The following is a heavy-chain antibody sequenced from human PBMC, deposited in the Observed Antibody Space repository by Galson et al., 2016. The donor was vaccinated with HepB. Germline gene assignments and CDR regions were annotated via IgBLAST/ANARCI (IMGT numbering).Heavy chain of an antibody. CDR1: GFTLDDHA. CDR3: AKDKSPYASTWIDY. V-gene: IGHV3-9*01. J-gene: IGHJ4*02. D-gene: IGHD2-2*01. Sequence: SLRLSCAASGFTLDDHAMHWVRQAPGKGLEWVSGISWNSLIIVYADSVKGRFTVSRDNAENSLYLQVNSLRPEDSAFYYCAKDKSPYASTWIDYWGQGTLVTVSP. CDR2: ISWNSLII.